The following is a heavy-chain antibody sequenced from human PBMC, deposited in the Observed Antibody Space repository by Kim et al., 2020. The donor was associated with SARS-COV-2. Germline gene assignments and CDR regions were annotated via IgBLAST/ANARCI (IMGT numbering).Heavy chain of an antibody. V-gene: IGHV3-33*01. J-gene: IGHJ4*02. D-gene: IGHD3-22*01. CDR3: ARDKGPYDSSVDY. Sequence: YAASGKGRFTNSRDNSKNTLYLQMNSLRAEDTAVYYCARDKGPYDSSVDYWGQGTLVTVSS.